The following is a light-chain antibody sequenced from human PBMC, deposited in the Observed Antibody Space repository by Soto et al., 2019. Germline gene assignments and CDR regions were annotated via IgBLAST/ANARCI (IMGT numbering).Light chain of an antibody. Sequence: QSVLTQPPSISGAPGQRVTITCTGSDSNIGASYDVNWYQHLPGAAPNLLIYETDNRPSGVPDRFSASRSGASASLAIDKLQAGDEGDYYCQSYCSGLSVVFGGGTKLTVL. CDR2: ETD. J-gene: IGLJ2*01. CDR1: DSNIGASYD. CDR3: QSYCSGLSVV. V-gene: IGLV1-40*01.